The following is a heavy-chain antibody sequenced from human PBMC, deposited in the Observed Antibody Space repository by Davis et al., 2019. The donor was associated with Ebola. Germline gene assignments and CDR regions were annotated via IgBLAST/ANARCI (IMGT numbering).Heavy chain of an antibody. CDR3: AKCRSTVTTFDY. D-gene: IGHD4-17*01. J-gene: IGHJ4*02. CDR2: ISGSGVT. CDR1: GFTFRDYT. Sequence: PGGSLRLSCAASGFTFRDYTMSWVRQAPGKGLEWVSAISGSGVTYYADSVKGRFTISRDNSKNTLYLQMNSLRAEDTAVYYCAKCRSTVTTFDYWGQGTLVTVSS. V-gene: IGHV3-23*01.